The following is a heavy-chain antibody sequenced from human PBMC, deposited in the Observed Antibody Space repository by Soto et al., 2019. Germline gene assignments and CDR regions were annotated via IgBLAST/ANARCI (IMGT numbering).Heavy chain of an antibody. CDR2: ITFSGNTV. V-gene: IGHV3-11*01. Sequence: GGSLRLSCAASGFTFSDSYMSWIRQAPGKGLEWISYITFSGNTVYYADSLKGRFTISRDNAKNTLYLQMNSLRAEDTAVYYCAKRPMGDILTGYSYGMDVWGQGTTVTVSS. CDR3: AKRPMGDILTGYSYGMDV. CDR1: GFTFSDSY. D-gene: IGHD3-9*01. J-gene: IGHJ6*02.